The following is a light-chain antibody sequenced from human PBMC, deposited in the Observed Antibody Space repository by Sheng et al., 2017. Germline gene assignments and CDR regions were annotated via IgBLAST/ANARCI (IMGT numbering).Light chain of an antibody. CDR3: HQRRDWPL. J-gene: IGKJ5*01. Sequence: EIVLTQSPATLSLSPGERATLSCRASQSVWNTLAWYQQKPGQAPRLLLYNTSNRATGIPARFSGSGSGTDFTLTISSLEPEDFAVYYCHQRRDWPLFGQGTRLEXK. CDR2: NTS. V-gene: IGKV3-11*01. CDR1: QSVWNT.